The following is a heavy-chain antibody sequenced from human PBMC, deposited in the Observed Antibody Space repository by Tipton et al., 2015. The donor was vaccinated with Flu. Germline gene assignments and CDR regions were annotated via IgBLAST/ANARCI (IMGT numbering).Heavy chain of an antibody. CDR1: GFTFSNYG. Sequence: QLVQSGGGVVQPGRSLRLSCAASGFTFSNYGMHWVRQAPGKGLEWVGRIKSKSDGGTTDYAASVKGRFTISRDDSKDTLYLQMNSLKTEDTAVYFCSTKTPAPFYPYWGQGTLVTVSS. J-gene: IGHJ4*02. CDR3: STKTPAPFYPY. CDR2: IKSKSDGGTT. D-gene: IGHD3-3*02. V-gene: IGHV3-15*01.